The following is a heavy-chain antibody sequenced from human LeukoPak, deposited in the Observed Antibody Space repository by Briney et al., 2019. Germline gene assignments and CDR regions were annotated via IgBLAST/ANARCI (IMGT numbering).Heavy chain of an antibody. CDR2: ITGSGDTT. V-gene: IGHV3-23*01. CDR3: AKWGDYDILTGYYVSDF. D-gene: IGHD3-9*01. Sequence: GGSLRLSCAASGFIFRIYAMSWVRQAPGKGLERVSAITGSGDTTYYADSVKGRFTISRDNSKNMLYVEMNTLRAEDTAVYYCAKWGDYDILTGYYVSDFWGHGTLVTVSS. CDR1: GFIFRIYA. J-gene: IGHJ5*01.